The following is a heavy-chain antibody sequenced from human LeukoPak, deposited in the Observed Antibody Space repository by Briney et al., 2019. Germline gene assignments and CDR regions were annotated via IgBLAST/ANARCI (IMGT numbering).Heavy chain of an antibody. J-gene: IGHJ6*03. CDR3: AREVGGDYSSSSGAYYYYYMDV. Sequence: KPSETLSLTCTVSGGSISSSSYYWGWIRQPPGKGLEWIGSIYYSGSTYYNPSLKSRVTISVDTSKNQFSLKLSSVTAADTAVYYCAREVGGDYSSSSGAYYYYYMDVWGKGTTVTVSS. V-gene: IGHV4-39*07. D-gene: IGHD6-6*01. CDR1: GGSISSSSYY. CDR2: IYYSGST.